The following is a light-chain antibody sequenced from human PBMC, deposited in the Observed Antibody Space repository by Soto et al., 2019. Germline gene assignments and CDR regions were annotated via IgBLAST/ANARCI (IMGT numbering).Light chain of an antibody. V-gene: IGLV2-11*01. CDR1: SSDVGAYNY. J-gene: IGLJ1*01. Sequence: QSALTQPRSVSGSPGQSVTISCTGTSSDVGAYNYVSWYQQEPGKAPKLMIYDVIKRPSGVPDRFSGSKSDNAAFLTISGLQAEDEADYYCCSYAGTYTYVFGTGTKVTV. CDR3: CSYAGTYTYV. CDR2: DVI.